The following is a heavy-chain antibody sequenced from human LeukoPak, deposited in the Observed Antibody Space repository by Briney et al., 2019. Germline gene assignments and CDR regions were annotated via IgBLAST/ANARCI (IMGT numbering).Heavy chain of an antibody. Sequence: GGSLRLSCAASGFSFSIYFMNWVRQAPGKGLEWVSSISRTSEYIHYADSVRGRFAISRDNAKNSVNLQMNSLRAEDTAVYFCAGGGDFDYWGQGILVTVSA. CDR1: GFSFSIYF. CDR3: AGGGDFDY. CDR2: ISRTSEYI. J-gene: IGHJ4*02. D-gene: IGHD3-16*01. V-gene: IGHV3-21*01.